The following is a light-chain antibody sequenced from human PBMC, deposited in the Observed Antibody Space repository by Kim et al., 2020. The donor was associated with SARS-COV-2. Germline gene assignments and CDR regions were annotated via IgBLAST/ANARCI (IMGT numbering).Light chain of an antibody. CDR3: QQYNSYSYT. CDR2: AAS. V-gene: IGKV1-9*01. Sequence: DIQLTQSPSFLSASVGDRVTITCRTSQGISSYLAWYQQKPGKAPKLLIYAASTLQSGVPSRFSGSGSGTEFTLTISSLQPEDFATYYCQQYNSYSYTFGQGTKLEI. J-gene: IGKJ2*01. CDR1: QGISSY.